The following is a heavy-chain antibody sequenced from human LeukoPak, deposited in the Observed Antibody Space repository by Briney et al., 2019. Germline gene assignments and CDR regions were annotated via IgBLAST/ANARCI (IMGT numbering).Heavy chain of an antibody. J-gene: IGHJ5*02. CDR3: ARDRYYYDSSGYYPNWFDP. CDR2: INHSGST. Sequence: SETLSLTCAVYGGSFSGYYWNWIRQPPGKGLEWIGEINHSGSTKYNPSLKSRVTISVDTSKNQFSLKLNSVTAADTAVYYCARDRYYYDSSGYYPNWFDPWGQGTLVTVSS. D-gene: IGHD3-22*01. CDR1: GGSFSGYY. V-gene: IGHV4-34*01.